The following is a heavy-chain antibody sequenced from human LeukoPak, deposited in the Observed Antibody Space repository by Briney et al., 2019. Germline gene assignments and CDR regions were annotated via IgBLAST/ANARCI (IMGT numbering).Heavy chain of an antibody. Sequence: PGGSLRLSCAASGFTFSSYWMHWVRQAPGKGLVWVSRINSDGSSTSYADSVKGRFTISRDNAKNTLYLQMNSLRAEDTAVYYCARSVAVADFDYWGQRTLVTVSS. J-gene: IGHJ4*02. CDR3: ARSVAVADFDY. CDR1: GFTFSSYW. V-gene: IGHV3-74*01. D-gene: IGHD6-19*01. CDR2: INSDGSST.